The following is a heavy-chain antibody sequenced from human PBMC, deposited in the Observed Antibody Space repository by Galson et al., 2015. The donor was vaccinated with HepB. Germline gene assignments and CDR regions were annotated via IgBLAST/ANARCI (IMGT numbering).Heavy chain of an antibody. CDR2: ISPNSGGT. D-gene: IGHD2-8*02. Sequence: SVKVSCKASGYIFSGYYIHWVRQAPGQGLEWMGWISPNSGGTNFARKFQGRVTMTRDTSISTAYMELSRLTSDDTAVYYCARDRRGRIALATPHDPSMDVWGQGTTVTVSS. V-gene: IGHV1-2*02. J-gene: IGHJ6*02. CDR3: ARDRRGRIALATPHDPSMDV. CDR1: GYIFSGYY.